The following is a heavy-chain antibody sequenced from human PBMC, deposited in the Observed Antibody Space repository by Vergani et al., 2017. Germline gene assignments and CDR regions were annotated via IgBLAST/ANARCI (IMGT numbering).Heavy chain of an antibody. V-gene: IGHV3-9*01. D-gene: IGHD2-21*01. Sequence: EVQLVESGGALVKPGRSLRLSCAASGFSFDDYAMHWVRQVPGKGLEWVSGISGQNFRTHYADSVKGRFTISRDDSKNTVYLQINSLRAEDTAFYYCADLYGDDGFSPFWGQGTLVTVSS. CDR3: ADLYGDDGFSPF. J-gene: IGHJ4*02. CDR2: ISGQNFRT. CDR1: GFSFDDYA.